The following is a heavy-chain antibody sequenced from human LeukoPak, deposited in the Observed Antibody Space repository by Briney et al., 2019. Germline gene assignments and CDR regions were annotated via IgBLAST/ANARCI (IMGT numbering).Heavy chain of an antibody. D-gene: IGHD3-10*01. J-gene: IGHJ4*02. CDR1: GGSISSGDYY. CDR3: ARSGFLWFGEFLFDY. V-gene: IGHV4-30-4*01. CDR2: IYYSGST. Sequence: SETLSLTCTVSGGSISSGDYYWSWIRQPPGKGLEWIGYIYYSGSTYYNPSLKSRVTISVDTSKNQFSLKLSSVTAADTAVYYCARSGFLWFGEFLFDYWGQGTLVTVSS.